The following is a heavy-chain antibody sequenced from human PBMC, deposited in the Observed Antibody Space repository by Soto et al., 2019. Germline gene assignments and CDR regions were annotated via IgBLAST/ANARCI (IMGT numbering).Heavy chain of an antibody. CDR3: AKDSEIVASKIYCGMDV. V-gene: IGHV3-30*18. J-gene: IGHJ6*02. CDR1: GFTFSTYG. Sequence: QVQLVESGGGVVQPGRYLRLSCAASGFTFSTYGIHWVRQAPGKGLEWVAVISDDGNNKYYVDSVKGRFTISRDNSKDTLYLQMNSLRGEDSGVYYCAKDSEIVASKIYCGMDVWGQGTTVTVSS. D-gene: IGHD3-22*01. CDR2: ISDDGNNK.